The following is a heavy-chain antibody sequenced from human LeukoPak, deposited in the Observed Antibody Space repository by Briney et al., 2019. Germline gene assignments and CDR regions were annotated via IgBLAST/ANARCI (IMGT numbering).Heavy chain of an antibody. CDR3: AKDLIRQGQWSSYYYYGMDV. J-gene: IGHJ6*02. Sequence: GRSLRLSCAASGFTFSSYGMHWVRQAPGKGLEWVAVISYDGSNKYYADSVKGRFTISRDNSKNTLYLQMNSLRAKDTAVYYCAKDLIRQGQWSSYYYYGMDVWGQGTTVTVSS. D-gene: IGHD6-19*01. CDR2: ISYDGSNK. V-gene: IGHV3-30*18. CDR1: GFTFSSYG.